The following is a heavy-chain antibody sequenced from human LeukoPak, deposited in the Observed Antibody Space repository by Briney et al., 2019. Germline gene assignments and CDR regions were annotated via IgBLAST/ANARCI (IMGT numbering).Heavy chain of an antibody. Sequence: PSETLSLTCTVSGGSISSYYWSWIRQPPGKGLEWIGYIYYSGSTNYNPSLKSRVTISVDTSKNQFSLKLSSVTAADTAVYYCARHYYDSSGYYSLLDYWGQGTLVTVSS. V-gene: IGHV4-59*01. CDR3: ARHYYDSSGYYSLLDY. CDR2: IYYSGST. CDR1: GGSISSYY. J-gene: IGHJ4*02. D-gene: IGHD3-22*01.